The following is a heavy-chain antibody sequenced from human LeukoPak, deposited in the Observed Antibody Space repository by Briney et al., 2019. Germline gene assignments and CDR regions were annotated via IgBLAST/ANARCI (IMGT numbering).Heavy chain of an antibody. CDR3: ARPLTTVTFLYYYYALDV. CDR1: GFTFSSYA. Sequence: GGSLRLSCAASGFTFSSYAMHWVRQAPGKGLEWVAVISYDGSNKYYADSVKGRFTISTDNSKSTLYLQMNSLRAEDTAVYYCARPLTTVTFLYYYYALDVWGQGTTVTVSS. V-gene: IGHV3-30-3*01. CDR2: ISYDGSNK. J-gene: IGHJ6*02. D-gene: IGHD4-17*01.